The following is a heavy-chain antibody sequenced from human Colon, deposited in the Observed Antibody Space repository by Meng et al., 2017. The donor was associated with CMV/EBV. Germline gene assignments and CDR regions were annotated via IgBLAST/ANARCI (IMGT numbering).Heavy chain of an antibody. CDR3: ARVLDQLLWYPMDV. CDR2: ISSGGSYI. D-gene: IGHD2-2*01. V-gene: IGHV3-21*01. J-gene: IGHJ6*02. Sequence: GGSLRLSCAASGFTFDDYGMSWVRQAPGKGLEWVSSISSGGSYIYYADSMKGRFTISRDNAKNSLYLQMNSLRAEDTAIYYCARVLDQLLWYPMDVWGQGTTVTVSS. CDR1: GFTFDDYG.